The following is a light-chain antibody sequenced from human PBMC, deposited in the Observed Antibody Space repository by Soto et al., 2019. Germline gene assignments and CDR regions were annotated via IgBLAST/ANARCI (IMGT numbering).Light chain of an antibody. Sequence: EIVLTQSPGTLSLSPGERATLSCRASQSVSSSYLAWYQQKPGQAARLLIYGASTRATGIPGRFSGSGSGTDFTLTIDRLEPEDFAVYYCHQYYSSPTTFGGGTKVDIK. V-gene: IGKV3-20*01. CDR3: HQYYSSPTT. J-gene: IGKJ4*01. CDR1: QSVSSSY. CDR2: GAS.